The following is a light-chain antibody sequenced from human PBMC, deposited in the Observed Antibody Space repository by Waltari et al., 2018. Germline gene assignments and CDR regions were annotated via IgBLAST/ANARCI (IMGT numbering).Light chain of an antibody. V-gene: IGKV3-20*01. CDR2: DAS. Sequence: EIVLTQSPGTLSLSPGERATLSCRASQSVSSGYLAWYQQKPGQPPRLLIYDASRRATGIPDRFSGSGSGTDFTLTISRLEPEDFAVYNCQQYGSSPFTFGGGTKVEIK. CDR1: QSVSSGY. CDR3: QQYGSSPFT. J-gene: IGKJ4*01.